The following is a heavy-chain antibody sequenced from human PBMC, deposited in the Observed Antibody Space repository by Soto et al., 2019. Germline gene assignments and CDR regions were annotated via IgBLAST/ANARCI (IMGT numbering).Heavy chain of an antibody. D-gene: IGHD3-3*01. Sequence: GTSVKVSCEACGDSFTSYDINWVRQATGQGLEWMGWMNPNSGNTGYAQKFQGRVTMTRNTSISTAYMELSSLRSEDTAVYYCAREKSGYYDYWGQGTLVTVS. CDR2: MNPNSGNT. V-gene: IGHV1-8*01. CDR3: AREKSGYYDY. J-gene: IGHJ4*02. CDR1: GDSFTSYD.